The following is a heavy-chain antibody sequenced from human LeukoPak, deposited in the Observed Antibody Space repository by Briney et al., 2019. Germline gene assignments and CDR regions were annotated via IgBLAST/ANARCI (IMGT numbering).Heavy chain of an antibody. CDR3: AKAHVTTCSGAYCYTFDY. V-gene: IGHV3-23*01. D-gene: IGHD2-15*01. CDR1: GCTLRSYA. Sequence: GGSLRLSCAASGCTLRSYAMSWVRQAPGKGLEWVSAISVSGNTYHADSVNGRFTISMDSSKNTLYLQMNRLRAEDAAVYYCAKAHVTTCSGAYCYTFDYWGQGTLVTVS. J-gene: IGHJ4*02. CDR2: ISVSGNT.